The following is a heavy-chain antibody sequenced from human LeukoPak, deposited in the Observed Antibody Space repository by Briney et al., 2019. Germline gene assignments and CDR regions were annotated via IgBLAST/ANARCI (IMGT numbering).Heavy chain of an antibody. CDR2: ISGSGGST. V-gene: IGHV3-23*01. D-gene: IGHD3-22*01. CDR3: ARVPYYGSSGFDFDY. Sequence: GGSLRLSCAASGFTFSSYAMSWVRQAPGKGLEWVSAISGSGGSTYYADSVKGRFTISRDNAKNTLFLQMNSLRAEDTAVYYCARVPYYGSSGFDFDYWGQGSLVTVSS. CDR1: GFTFSSYA. J-gene: IGHJ4*02.